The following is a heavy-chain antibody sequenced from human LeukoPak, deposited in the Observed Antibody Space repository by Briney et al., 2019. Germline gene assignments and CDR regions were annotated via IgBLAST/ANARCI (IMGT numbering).Heavy chain of an antibody. D-gene: IGHD6-19*01. CDR1: GGSISSYY. Sequence: LETLSLTCTVSGGSISSYYWSWIRQPPGKGLEWIGYIYYSGSTNYNPSLKSRVTISVDTSKNQFSLKLSSVTAADTAVYYCARHSSGWQALDYWGQGTLVTVSS. J-gene: IGHJ4*02. V-gene: IGHV4-59*01. CDR3: ARHSSGWQALDY. CDR2: IYYSGST.